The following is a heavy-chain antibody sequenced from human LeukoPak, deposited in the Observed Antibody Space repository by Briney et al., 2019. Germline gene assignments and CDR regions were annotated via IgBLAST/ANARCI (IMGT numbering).Heavy chain of an antibody. V-gene: IGHV1-2*04. CDR2: INPNSGDT. Sequence: ASVKVSCKASGYTFMSYGISWVRQAPGQGLEWMGWINPNSGDTNYAQKFQGWVTMTRDTSISTAYMELSRLRSDDTAVYYCARDRRSHYYGSGTYYPDVFDIWGQGTMVTVSS. CDR1: GYTFMSYG. CDR3: ARDRRSHYYGSGTYYPDVFDI. D-gene: IGHD3-10*01. J-gene: IGHJ3*02.